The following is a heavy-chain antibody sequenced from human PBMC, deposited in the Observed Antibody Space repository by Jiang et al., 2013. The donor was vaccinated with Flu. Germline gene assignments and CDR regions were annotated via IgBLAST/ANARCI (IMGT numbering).Heavy chain of an antibody. CDR3: ARRWDYYDSSGGFDY. CDR2: ISVYNGNT. J-gene: IGHJ4*02. D-gene: IGHD3-22*01. CDR1: GYTFTNYG. Sequence: SGAEVKKPGASVKVSCKASGYTFTNYGISWVRQAPGQGLEWMGWISVYNGNTNYAQKLQGRVTMTTDTSTSTVYMELRGLRSDDTAVYYCARRWDYYDSSGGFDYWGQGTLVTVSS. V-gene: IGHV1-18*01.